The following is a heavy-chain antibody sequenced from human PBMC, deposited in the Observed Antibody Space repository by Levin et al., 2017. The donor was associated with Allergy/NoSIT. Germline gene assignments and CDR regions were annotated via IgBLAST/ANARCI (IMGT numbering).Heavy chain of an antibody. CDR1: GGSISSGDYY. CDR3: ARAARALVPYYFDY. Sequence: SETLSLTCTVSGGSISSGDYYWSWIRQPPGKGLEWIGYIYYSGSTYYNPSLKSRVTISVDTSKNQFSLKLSSVTAADTAVYYCARAARALVPYYFDYWGQGTLVTVSS. V-gene: IGHV4-30-4*01. CDR2: IYYSGST. J-gene: IGHJ4*02. D-gene: IGHD2-2*01.